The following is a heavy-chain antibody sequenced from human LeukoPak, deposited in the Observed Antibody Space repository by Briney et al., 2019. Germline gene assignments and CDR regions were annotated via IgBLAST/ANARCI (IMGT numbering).Heavy chain of an antibody. CDR3: VLYDSSGYYYFDY. CDR1: GYTFTGYY. CDR2: INPNSGGT. J-gene: IGHJ4*02. Sequence: ASVKVSCKASGYTFTGYYMHWVRQAPGQGLEWMGRINPNSGGTNYAQKFQGRVTMTRDTSISTAYMELSRLRSDDTAVYYCVLYDSSGYYYFDYSGQGTLVTVSS. D-gene: IGHD3-22*01. V-gene: IGHV1-2*06.